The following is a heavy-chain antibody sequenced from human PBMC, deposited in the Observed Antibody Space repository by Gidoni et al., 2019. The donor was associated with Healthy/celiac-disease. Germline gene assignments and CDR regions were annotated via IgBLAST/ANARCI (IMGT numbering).Heavy chain of an antibody. J-gene: IGHJ4*02. CDR3: ARDAYYDILTGYHTGLGS. CDR2: ISSSSSYI. V-gene: IGHV3-21*01. D-gene: IGHD3-9*01. Sequence: EVQLVESGGGLVKPGGSLRLSCSASGFTFGSYSMNWVRQAPGKGLEWVSSISSSSSYIYYADSVKGRFTISRDNAKNSLYLQMNSLRAEDTAVYYCARDAYYDILTGYHTGLGSWGQGTLVTVSS. CDR1: GFTFGSYS.